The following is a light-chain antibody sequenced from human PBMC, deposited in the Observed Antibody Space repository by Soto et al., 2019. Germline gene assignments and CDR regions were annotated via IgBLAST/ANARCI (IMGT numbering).Light chain of an antibody. CDR3: QQYTNWPPET. V-gene: IGKV3-15*01. J-gene: IGKJ1*01. CDR2: GAS. Sequence: DIVLTQSPPTLSVSPGERATLSCRASQSVSSNLAWYQHKPGQAPRLLIYGASTRATGIPARFSGSGSGTEFTLTISSLQSEDSAVYYCQQYTNWPPETFGQGTKVEI. CDR1: QSVSSN.